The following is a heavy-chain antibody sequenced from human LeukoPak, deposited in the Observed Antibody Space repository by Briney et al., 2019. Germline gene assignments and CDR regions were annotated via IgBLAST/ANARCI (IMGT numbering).Heavy chain of an antibody. CDR3: ARQTRDGSGSRGYSFDF. CDR1: GXIFTNNW. Sequence: GESLKISCKGSGXIFTNNWIGWVRQMPGKGLEWMGIIYPGDSDTRYSPSFEGQVTISVDKSISTAYLQWSSLKASDTAMYYCARQTRDGSGSRGYSFDFWGQGTLVTVSS. J-gene: IGHJ4*02. D-gene: IGHD3-10*01. CDR2: IYPGDSDT. V-gene: IGHV5-51*01.